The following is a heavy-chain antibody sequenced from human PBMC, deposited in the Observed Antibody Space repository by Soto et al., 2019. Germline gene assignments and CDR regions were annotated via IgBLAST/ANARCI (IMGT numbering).Heavy chain of an antibody. J-gene: IGHJ4*02. D-gene: IGHD3-22*01. CDR3: ARDNGDSGASLIDF. CDR1: GYTFTNYG. V-gene: IGHV1-18*04. CDR2: ISTYNGKT. Sequence: QVQLAQSGPEVKKPGASVKVSCNASGYTFTNYGLSWVRQAPGQGLEWMGWISTYNGKTDYAQKFQDRVTLTIDTSTTTGNVEVRSLRSDDTAIYYCARDNGDSGASLIDFWGQGTLVTVSS.